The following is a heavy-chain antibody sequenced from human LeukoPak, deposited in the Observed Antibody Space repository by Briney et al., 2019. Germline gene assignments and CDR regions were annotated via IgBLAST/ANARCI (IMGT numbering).Heavy chain of an antibody. D-gene: IGHD3/OR15-3a*01. CDR1: GYSIGSGFY. J-gene: IGHJ2*01. CDR3: ARQLGDAASGLGWYFEL. CDR2: IYGSGST. V-gene: IGHV4-38-2*01. Sequence: SETLPHLCSVSGYSIGSGFYWVWIRQPPGKGLEWIGSIYGSGSTYYNPSLTSRVTISIDPSKNQFSLKLSSVTAADTALYYCARQLGDAASGLGWYFELWGR.